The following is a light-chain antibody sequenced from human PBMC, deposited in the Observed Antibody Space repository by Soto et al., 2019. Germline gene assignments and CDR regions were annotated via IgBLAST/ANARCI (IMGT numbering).Light chain of an antibody. Sequence: DIQITQSPSTLSASVGDRVAITCRASDNIAPWVAWYQQKPGKSPKLLIYKAANLADEVPSRFAGSGSGTEFTLTISSLQPDDFATYYCQHNETFGQGTKVDIK. CDR3: QHNET. V-gene: IGKV1-5*03. CDR1: DNIAPW. J-gene: IGKJ1*01. CDR2: KAA.